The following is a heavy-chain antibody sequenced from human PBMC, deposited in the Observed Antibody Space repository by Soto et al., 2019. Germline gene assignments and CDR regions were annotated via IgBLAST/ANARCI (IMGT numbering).Heavy chain of an antibody. D-gene: IGHD1-7*01. Sequence: GGSLRLSCAASGFTFSSYGMHWVRQAPGKGLEWVAVISYDGSNKYYADSVKGRFTISRDNSKNTLYLQMNSLRAEDTAVYYCAKELGVGITGTTGWFDPWGQGTLVTVSS. J-gene: IGHJ5*02. CDR2: ISYDGSNK. V-gene: IGHV3-30*18. CDR1: GFTFSSYG. CDR3: AKELGVGITGTTGWFDP.